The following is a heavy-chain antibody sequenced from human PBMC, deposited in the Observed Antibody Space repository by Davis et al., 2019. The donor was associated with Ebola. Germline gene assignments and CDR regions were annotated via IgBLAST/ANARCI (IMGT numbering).Heavy chain of an antibody. Sequence: PGGSLRLSCAASAFTFSSYAMSWVRQAPGKGLEWVSTITGSGDSTYDADSVKGRFTISRDNSKNTLYLQMNGLRVEDTAIYYCAKDTSNIWFDVWGQGTMVTVSS. CDR3: AKDTSNIWFDV. J-gene: IGHJ3*01. V-gene: IGHV3-23*01. D-gene: IGHD1-26*01. CDR2: ITGSGDST. CDR1: AFTFSSYA.